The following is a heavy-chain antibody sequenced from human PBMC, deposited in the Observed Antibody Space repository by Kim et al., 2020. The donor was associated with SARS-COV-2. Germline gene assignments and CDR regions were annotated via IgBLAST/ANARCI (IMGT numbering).Heavy chain of an antibody. CDR2: IHDSGST. J-gene: IGHJ6*02. V-gene: IGHV4-31*03. D-gene: IGHD2-2*01. Sequence: SETLSLTCTVSGGSISSGGYYWSCIRQHPGKGLEWIGYIHDSGSTYYNLSLRSRVTISVDTSKNQFSLKLSSVTAADTAVYYCARDLWDIVVVPAARVGMDVWGQGTTVTVSS. CDR1: GGSISSGGYY. CDR3: ARDLWDIVVVPAARVGMDV.